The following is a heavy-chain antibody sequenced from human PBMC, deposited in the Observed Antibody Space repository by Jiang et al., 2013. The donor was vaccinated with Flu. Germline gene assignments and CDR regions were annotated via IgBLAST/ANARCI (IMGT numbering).Heavy chain of an antibody. D-gene: IGHD4-17*01. Sequence: LLKPSETLSLTCTVSGGSISSYYWSWIRQPPGKGLEWIGYIYYSGSTNYNPSLKSRVTISVDTSKNQFSLKLSSVTAADTAVYYCARTYGDYSHYGMDVWGQGTTVTVSS. CDR2: IYYSGST. CDR1: GGSISSYY. CDR3: ARTYGDYSHYGMDV. J-gene: IGHJ6*02. V-gene: IGHV4-59*01.